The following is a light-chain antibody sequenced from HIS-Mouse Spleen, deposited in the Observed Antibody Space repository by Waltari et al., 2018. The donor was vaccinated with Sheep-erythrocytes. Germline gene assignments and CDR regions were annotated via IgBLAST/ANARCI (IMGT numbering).Light chain of an antibody. V-gene: IGKV3-11*01. CDR2: DAS. CDR1: QSVSSY. CDR3: QQRSNWLT. J-gene: IGKJ4*01. Sequence: EIVLTQSPATLSLSPGERATLSCRASQSVSSYLAWYQQKPGQAPSLLIYDASNGATGIPARFSGSGSETDFTLTISSLEPEDFAVYYCQQRSNWLTFGGGTKVEIK.